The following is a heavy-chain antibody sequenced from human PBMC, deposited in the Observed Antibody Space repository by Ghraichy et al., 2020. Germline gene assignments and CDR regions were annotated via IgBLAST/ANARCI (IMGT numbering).Heavy chain of an antibody. CDR1: GFTYSEYC. J-gene: IGHJ4*02. CDR3: ARGPDFDWLPTPPYLDH. D-gene: IGHD3-9*01. CDR2: ITRDGRTV. V-gene: IGHV3-74*01. Sequence: LSLTCAASGFTYSEYCMHWVRQVPGKGLVWVSDITRDGRTVTYADSVKGRFTISRDNAKNTLFLQMNSLRAEDTGVYYCARGPDFDWLPTPPYLDHWGQGTLVTVSS.